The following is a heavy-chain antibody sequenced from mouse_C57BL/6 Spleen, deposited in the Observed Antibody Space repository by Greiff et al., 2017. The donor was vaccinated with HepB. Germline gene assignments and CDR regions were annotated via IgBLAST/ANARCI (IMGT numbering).Heavy chain of an antibody. CDR1: GYSITSGYY. CDR2: ISYDGSN. Sequence: EVKLVESGPGLVKPSQSLSLTCSVTGYSITSGYYWNWIRQFPGNKLEWMGYISYDGSNNYNPSLKNRISITRDTSKNQFFLKLNSVTTEDTATYYCARDGYYHFDYWGQGTTLTVSS. D-gene: IGHD2-3*01. V-gene: IGHV3-6*01. J-gene: IGHJ2*01. CDR3: ARDGYYHFDY.